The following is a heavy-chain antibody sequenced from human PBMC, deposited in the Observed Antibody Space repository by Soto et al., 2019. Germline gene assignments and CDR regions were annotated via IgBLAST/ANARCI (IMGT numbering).Heavy chain of an antibody. Sequence: GGSLRLSCSASGFTFSSYAMHWVRQAPGKGLEYVSAISSNGGSTYYADSVKGRFTISRDNSKNTLYLQMSSLGAEDTAVYYCVKGVTIFGVVPTMDVWGQGTTVTVSS. J-gene: IGHJ6*02. CDR1: GFTFSSYA. D-gene: IGHD3-3*01. V-gene: IGHV3-64D*08. CDR2: ISSNGGST. CDR3: VKGVTIFGVVPTMDV.